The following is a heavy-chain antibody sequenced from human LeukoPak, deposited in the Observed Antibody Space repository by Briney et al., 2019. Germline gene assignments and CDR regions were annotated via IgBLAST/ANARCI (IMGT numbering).Heavy chain of an antibody. D-gene: IGHD1-1*01. CDR2: ISSSSSTI. J-gene: IGHJ4*02. V-gene: IGHV3-48*01. CDR3: ARGGYGPDY. Sequence: GGSLRLSCAASGFTFSSYSMNWVRQAPGKGLEWVSYISSSSSTIYYADSVKGRFTISRDNAKNSQYLQMNSLRAEDTAVYYCARGGYGPDYWGQGTLVTVSS. CDR1: GFTFSSYS.